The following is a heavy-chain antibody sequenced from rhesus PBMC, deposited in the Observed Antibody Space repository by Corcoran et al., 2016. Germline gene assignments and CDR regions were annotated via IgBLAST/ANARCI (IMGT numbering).Heavy chain of an antibody. J-gene: IGHJ3*01. CDR2: VNGNTGNT. CDR1: GGSFTPYW. V-gene: IGHV4-80*01. CDR3: ARYAGWSSWSPGFDL. Sequence: QMQLQESGPGLVKPSETLSLTCAVSGGSFTPYWWTWIRPSPGMGLEWVGEVNGNTGNTNYNPSLKSRVSLSKDASNRHFSLKLNSVTAADTAIYYCARYAGWSSWSPGFDLWGQGLRVIVSS. D-gene: IGHD2-15*01.